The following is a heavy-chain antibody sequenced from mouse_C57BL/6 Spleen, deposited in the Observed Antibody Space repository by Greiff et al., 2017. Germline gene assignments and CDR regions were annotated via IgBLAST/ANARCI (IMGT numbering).Heavy chain of an antibody. D-gene: IGHD1-1*01. V-gene: IGHV14-3*01. CDR3: ARGDYGSPYYFDY. Sequence: EVKLVESVAELVRPGASVKLSCTASGFNIKNTYMHWVKQRPEQGLEWIGRIDPANGNTKYAPKFQGKATITADTSSNTAYMKLSSLTSEDTAIYYCARGDYGSPYYFDYWGQGTTLTVSS. J-gene: IGHJ2*01. CDR2: IDPANGNT. CDR1: GFNIKNTY.